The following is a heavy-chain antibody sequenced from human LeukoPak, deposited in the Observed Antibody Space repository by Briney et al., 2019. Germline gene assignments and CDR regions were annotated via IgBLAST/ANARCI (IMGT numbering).Heavy chain of an antibody. CDR1: GYTFTDYY. J-gene: IGHJ5*02. D-gene: IGHD6-19*01. V-gene: IGHV1-2*02. CDR3: ARASIPSAGIAVRTPGGNWFDP. Sequence: GASVKVSCKASGYTFTDYYIHWVRQAPGQGPEWMGWLNSESGGAKYAQRFQARVTMTRDTSASTAYMELSSLRSEDMAVYYCARASIPSAGIAVRTPGGNWFDPWGQGTLVTVSS. CDR2: LNSESGGA.